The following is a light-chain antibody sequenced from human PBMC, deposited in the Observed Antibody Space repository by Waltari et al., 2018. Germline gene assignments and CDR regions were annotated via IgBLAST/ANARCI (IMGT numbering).Light chain of an antibody. CDR2: AAS. CDR1: ETVSTN. V-gene: IGKV3-15*01. J-gene: IGKJ2*01. Sequence: ETVMTQSPATLSVSPGVRATLSCRTSETVSTNLAWYQHKSGQAPRLLIYAASTRATGIPARFSGSGSGTEFTLTISSLQSEDFAVYYCQQYNNWPPGTFGQGTKLEI. CDR3: QQYNNWPPGT.